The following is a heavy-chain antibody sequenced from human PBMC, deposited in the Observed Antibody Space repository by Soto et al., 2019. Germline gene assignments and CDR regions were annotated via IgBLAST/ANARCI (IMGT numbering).Heavy chain of an antibody. CDR2: IIPIFGTA. J-gene: IGHJ6*02. V-gene: IGHV1-69*01. CDR3: ASRIIPARVDIVVVRGGYYYYYGMDV. CDR1: GGTFSSYA. D-gene: IGHD2-15*01. Sequence: QVQLVQSGAEVKKPESSVKVSCKASGGTFSSYAISWVRQAPGQGLEWMGGIIPIFGTANYAQKFQGRVTITADESTSTAYMELSSLTSEDTAVYYCASRIIPARVDIVVVRGGYYYYYGMDVWGQGTTVTVSS.